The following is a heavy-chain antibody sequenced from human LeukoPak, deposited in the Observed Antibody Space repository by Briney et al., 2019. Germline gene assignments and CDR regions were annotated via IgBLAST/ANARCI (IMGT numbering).Heavy chain of an antibody. J-gene: IGHJ5*02. Sequence: PGGSLRLSCAGSGFTFSNYAMRWVRQVPGKGLEWLANIKQDGSEKYYVDSVKGRFTISRDNAENSLYLQMNSLTAEDTAVYYCARGPRGYDTSGGPWGQGSLVTVSS. CDR2: IKQDGSEK. CDR3: ARGPRGYDTSGGP. V-gene: IGHV3-7*01. D-gene: IGHD3-22*01. CDR1: GFTFSNYA.